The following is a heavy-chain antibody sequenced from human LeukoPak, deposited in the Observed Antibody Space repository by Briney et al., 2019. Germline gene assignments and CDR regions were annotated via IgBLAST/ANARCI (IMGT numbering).Heavy chain of an antibody. CDR2: INHSGST. CDR1: GGSFSGYY. Sequence: SETLSLTCAVYGGSFSGYYWSWIRQPPGKGLEWIGEINHSGSTNYNPSLKSRVTISVDTSKNQFSLKLSSVTAADTAVYYCSRRPYDFWSSWRSNWFDPWGQGTLVTVSS. J-gene: IGHJ5*02. D-gene: IGHD3-3*01. CDR3: SRRPYDFWSSWRSNWFDP. V-gene: IGHV4-34*01.